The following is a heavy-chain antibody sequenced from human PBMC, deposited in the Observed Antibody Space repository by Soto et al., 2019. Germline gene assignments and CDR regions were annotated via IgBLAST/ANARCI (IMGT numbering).Heavy chain of an antibody. Sequence: GGSLRLSCTASGFTFGDYAMSWFRQAPGKGLEWVGFIRSKAYGGTTEYAASVKGRFTISRDDSKSIAYLQMNSLKTEDTAVYYCTRDLHSYSYYYYGMDVWGQGTTVTVSS. CDR1: GFTFGDYA. J-gene: IGHJ6*02. V-gene: IGHV3-49*03. D-gene: IGHD2-15*01. CDR3: TRDLHSYSYYYYGMDV. CDR2: IRSKAYGGTT.